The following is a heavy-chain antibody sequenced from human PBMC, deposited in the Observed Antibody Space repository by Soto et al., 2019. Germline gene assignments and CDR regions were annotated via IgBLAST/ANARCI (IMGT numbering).Heavy chain of an antibody. J-gene: IGHJ5*02. CDR2: INPNSGGT. Sequence: ASVKVSCKASGYTFTGYYMHWVRQAPGQGLEWMGWINPNSGGTNYAQKFQGWVTMTRDTSISTAYMELSRLRSDDTAVYYCARGGNLVVVAATPLPASEATKQNWFDPWGQGTLVTVSS. CDR1: GYTFTGYY. V-gene: IGHV1-2*04. D-gene: IGHD2-15*01. CDR3: ARGGNLVVVAATPLPASEATKQNWFDP.